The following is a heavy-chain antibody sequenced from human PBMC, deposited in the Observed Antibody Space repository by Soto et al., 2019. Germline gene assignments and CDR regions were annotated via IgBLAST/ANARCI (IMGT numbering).Heavy chain of an antibody. J-gene: IGHJ5*02. CDR1: GGSISSGGYY. D-gene: IGHD2-15*01. CDR2: IYYSGST. CDR3: ARGNCSGGSCLGP. Sequence: QVQLQESGPGLVKPSQTLSLTCTVSGGSISSGGYYWSWIRQHPGKGLEWIGYIYYSGSTYYNPSLKRRVTISVDTAKNQFSLKLSSVTAADTAVYYCARGNCSGGSCLGPWGQGTLVTVSS. V-gene: IGHV4-31*03.